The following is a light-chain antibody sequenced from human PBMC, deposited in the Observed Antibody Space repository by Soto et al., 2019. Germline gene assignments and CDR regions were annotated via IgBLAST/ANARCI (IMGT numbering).Light chain of an antibody. CDR2: NNY. V-gene: IGLV1-44*01. J-gene: IGLJ3*02. CDR1: RTNIGSNT. Sequence: QSVLTQPPSASGTPGQRVTISCSGSRTNIGSNTVNWYQQLPGTAPSLLIYNNYYRPSGVTDRISASKSGTSASLAISGLQSEDEADYYCAAWDDSLNGPVFGGGTKLNVL. CDR3: AAWDDSLNGPV.